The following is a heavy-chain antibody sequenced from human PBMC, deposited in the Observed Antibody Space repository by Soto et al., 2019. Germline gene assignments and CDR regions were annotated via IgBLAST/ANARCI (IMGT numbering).Heavy chain of an antibody. CDR2: ISYEGSNK. CDR3: VKDGSSGWPYYYGMDL. J-gene: IGHJ6*02. CDR1: GFTFSSYG. Sequence: QVQLVESGGGVVQPGRSLRLSCAASGFTFSSYGMHWVRQAPGKGLEWGAVISYEGSNKYYADSVKGRFTISRDKYTNTLYLQMSSLRAEDTAVYDCVKDGSSGWPYYYGMDLWGQGTTVTVSS. D-gene: IGHD6-19*01. V-gene: IGHV3-30*18.